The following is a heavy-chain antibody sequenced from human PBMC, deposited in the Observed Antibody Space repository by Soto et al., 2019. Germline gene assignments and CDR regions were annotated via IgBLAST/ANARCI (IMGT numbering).Heavy chain of an antibody. CDR2: IYGSGST. J-gene: IGHJ4*02. CDR3: ARGAAVYSSGWYFFDY. Sequence: GSLRLSCAASGFTVSSNYMSWVRQSPGKGLEWVSVIYGSGSTYYADSVRGRFTISRDNSKNTLYLQMNSLRAEDTAVYYCARGAAVYSSGWYFFDYWGQGTLVTVSS. D-gene: IGHD6-19*01. CDR1: GFTVSSNY. V-gene: IGHV3-53*01.